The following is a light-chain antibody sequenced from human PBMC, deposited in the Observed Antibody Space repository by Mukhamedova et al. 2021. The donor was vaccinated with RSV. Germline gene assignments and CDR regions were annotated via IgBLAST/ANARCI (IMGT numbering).Light chain of an antibody. CDR2: EAS. J-gene: IGKJ1*01. CDR3: QQFYTYSQT. V-gene: IGKV1-5*03. Sequence: WYQRRVHGKAPKLLIYEASSLQSGVSSRFSGSGYGTELTLTINSLQAEDFATYYCQQFYTYSQTFGQGTKVEVK.